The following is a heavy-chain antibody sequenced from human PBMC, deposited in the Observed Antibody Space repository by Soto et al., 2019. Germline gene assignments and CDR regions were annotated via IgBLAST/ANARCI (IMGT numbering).Heavy chain of an antibody. D-gene: IGHD2-21*02. CDR3: VRGGGVDVVTPTRIVFDY. CDR2: INPRNGDT. J-gene: IGHJ4*02. CDR1: GYTFTGNY. V-gene: IGHV1-2*02. Sequence: QVQLVQSGAEVKKPGASVKVSCKVSGYTFTGNYMHWMRQAPGQGHEWMGWINPRNGDTDYAQKFHGRGAITRDTSISTAYMDLSRLTSDDTAIYFCVRGGGVDVVTPTRIVFDYWGQGTLLTVSS.